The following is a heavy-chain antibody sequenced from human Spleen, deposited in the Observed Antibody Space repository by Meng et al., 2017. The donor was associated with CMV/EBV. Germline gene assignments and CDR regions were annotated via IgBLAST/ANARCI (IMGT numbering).Heavy chain of an antibody. V-gene: IGHV4-59*01. CDR1: GGSISGYY. J-gene: IGHJ6*02. CDR3: ARDRREYSTSSGYYYYGLDV. CDR2: MYYTGRS. D-gene: IGHD6-6*01. Sequence: SETLSLTCTVSGGSISGYYWSWIRQPPGKGLEWIGYMYYTGRSSYNPSLKSRVTMSLDTSTNQFSLKVSSVTAADTAVYYCARDRREYSTSSGYYYYGLDVWGQGTTVTVSS.